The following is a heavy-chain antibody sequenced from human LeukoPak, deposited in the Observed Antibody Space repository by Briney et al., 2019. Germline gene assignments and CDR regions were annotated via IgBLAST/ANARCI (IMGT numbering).Heavy chain of an antibody. V-gene: IGHV5-51*01. Sequence: GESLKISCKGSGYSFTSYWIGWVRQMPGKGLEWMGITYPGDSDTRYSPSSQGQVTISADKSISTAYLQWSSLKASDTAMYYCASTRFGVVAAKFAFDIWGQGTMVTVSS. CDR3: ASTRFGVVAAKFAFDI. CDR1: GYSFTSYW. D-gene: IGHD2-15*01. CDR2: TYPGDSDT. J-gene: IGHJ3*02.